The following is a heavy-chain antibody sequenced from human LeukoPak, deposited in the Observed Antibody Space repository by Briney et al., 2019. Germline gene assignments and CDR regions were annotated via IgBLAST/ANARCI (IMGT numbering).Heavy chain of an antibody. CDR2: IKSNSEGGTA. Sequence: PGGSLRLSCAASGFTFSSYAMSWVRQAPGKGLEWVGRIKSNSEGGTADYAAPVEGRFTISRHDSESTMYLQMNSLKTEDTAVYYCTTDRDALRYWGQGTPVTVSS. CDR1: GFTFSSYA. V-gene: IGHV3-15*01. CDR3: TTDRDALRY. D-gene: IGHD2-21*02. J-gene: IGHJ4*02.